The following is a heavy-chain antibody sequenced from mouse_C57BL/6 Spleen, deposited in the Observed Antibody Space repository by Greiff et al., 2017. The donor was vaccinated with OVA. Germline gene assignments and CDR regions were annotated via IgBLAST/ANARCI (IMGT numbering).Heavy chain of an antibody. D-gene: IGHD2-4*01. J-gene: IGHJ3*01. CDR1: GFTFSSYT. Sequence: EVMLVESGGGLVKPGGSLKLSCAASGFTFSSYTMSWVRQTPEKRLEWVATISGGGGNTYYPDSVKGRFTISRDNAKNTLYLQMSSLRSEDTALYYCARHNYDSPWFAYWGQGTLVTVSA. V-gene: IGHV5-9*01. CDR2: ISGGGGNT. CDR3: ARHNYDSPWFAY.